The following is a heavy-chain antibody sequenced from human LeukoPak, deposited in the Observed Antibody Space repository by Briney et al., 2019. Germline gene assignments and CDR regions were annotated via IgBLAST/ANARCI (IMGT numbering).Heavy chain of an antibody. J-gene: IGHJ3*02. V-gene: IGHV4-59*01. CDR3: ARVIAVAGAFNAFDI. CDR2: IYYSGST. D-gene: IGHD6-19*01. Sequence: SETLSLTCTVSGDSISSYYWTWIRQPPGKGLEWIGYIYYSGSTNYNPSLKSRVTISVDTSKNQFSLKLSSVTAADTAVYYCARVIAVAGAFNAFDIWGQGTMVTVSS. CDR1: GDSISSYY.